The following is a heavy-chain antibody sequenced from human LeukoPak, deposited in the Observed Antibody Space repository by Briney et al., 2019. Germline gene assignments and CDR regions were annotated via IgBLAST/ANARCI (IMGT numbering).Heavy chain of an antibody. CDR2: ISYDGSNK. D-gene: IGHD2-21*02. CDR1: GFTFSSYA. CDR3: ARAIPFPYCGGDCYSGASDY. V-gene: IGHV3-30*04. J-gene: IGHJ4*02. Sequence: PGRSLRLSCAASGFTFSSYAMHWVRQAPGKGLEWVAVISYDGSNKYYADSVKGRFTISRDNSKNTLYLQMNSLRAEDTAVYYCARAIPFPYCGGDCYSGASDYWGQGTLVTVSS.